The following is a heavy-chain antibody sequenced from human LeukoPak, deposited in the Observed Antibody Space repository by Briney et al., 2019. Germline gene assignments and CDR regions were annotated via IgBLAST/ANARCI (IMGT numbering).Heavy chain of an antibody. CDR1: GGSISSRTYY. J-gene: IGHJ6*03. CDR3: ARGFSSSSTVYYYYYMDV. D-gene: IGHD6-6*01. CDR2: IYYSGTT. V-gene: IGHV4-39*07. Sequence: SETLSLTCTVSGGSISSRTYYWGWLRQPPGKGLEWIGTIYYSGTTYYNPSLKSRVTISLDTSKNQFSLKLSSVTAADTAIYYCARGFSSSSTVYYYYYMDVWGKGTTVTVSS.